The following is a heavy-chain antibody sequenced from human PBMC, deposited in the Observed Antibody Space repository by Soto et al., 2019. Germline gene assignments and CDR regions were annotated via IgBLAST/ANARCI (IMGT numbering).Heavy chain of an antibody. Sequence: GESLKISCNASGYIFTNYLIGWVRQMPGKGLEWMGIIYPGDSDTRYSPSFEGQVTISADKSITTAYLQWTSLKASDTAIYFCARRARGNWALDYWGQGTQVTVSS. CDR2: IYPGDSDT. CDR1: GYIFTNYL. D-gene: IGHD3-16*01. V-gene: IGHV5-51*01. J-gene: IGHJ4*02. CDR3: ARRARGNWALDY.